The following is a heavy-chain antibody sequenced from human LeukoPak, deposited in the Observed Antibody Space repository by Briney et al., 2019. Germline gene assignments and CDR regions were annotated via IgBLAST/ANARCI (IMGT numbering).Heavy chain of an antibody. CDR1: GYTFTGYY. D-gene: IGHD3-3*01. J-gene: IGHJ4*02. Sequence: ASVKVSCKASGYTFTGYYMHWVRQAPGQGLEWMGWINPNSGGTDCAQKFQGRVTMTRDTSITTAYMELSRLRFDDTAVYYCARGGALYYDFWDWGQGTLVTVSS. CDR3: ARGGALYYDFWD. V-gene: IGHV1-2*02. CDR2: INPNSGGT.